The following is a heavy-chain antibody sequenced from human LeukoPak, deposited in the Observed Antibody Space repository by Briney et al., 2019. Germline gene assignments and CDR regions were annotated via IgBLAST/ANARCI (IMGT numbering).Heavy chain of an antibody. CDR1: GFTFSSYA. CDR2: MSGGGDRI. Sequence: GGSLRLSCAASGFTFSSYAMSWVRQAPGKGLEWVSGMSGGGDRIYYADSVKGRFTITRDNSNNTVYLQMNTLRAEDTAVYYCAKELVRAAAVYHCDYWGQGTLVTVSS. V-gene: IGHV3-23*01. D-gene: IGHD6-13*01. J-gene: IGHJ4*02. CDR3: AKELVRAAAVYHCDY.